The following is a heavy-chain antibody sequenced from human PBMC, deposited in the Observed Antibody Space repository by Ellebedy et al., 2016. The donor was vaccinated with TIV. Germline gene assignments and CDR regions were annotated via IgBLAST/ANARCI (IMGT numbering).Heavy chain of an antibody. V-gene: IGHV1-69*13. D-gene: IGHD1-26*01. Sequence: AASVKVSCKASGGTISRHTMNWVRQAPGQGLEWMGAIIPIYGTPIYAPRFRGRVTITADASTSTASMEVPSLTSDDTAVYYCARETQYPGQRIYFLDSWGQGTLVTVSS. J-gene: IGHJ4*02. CDR3: ARETQYPGQRIYFLDS. CDR1: GGTISRHT. CDR2: IIPIYGTP.